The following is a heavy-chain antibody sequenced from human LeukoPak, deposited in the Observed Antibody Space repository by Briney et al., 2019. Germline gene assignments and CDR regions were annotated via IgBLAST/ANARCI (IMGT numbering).Heavy chain of an antibody. V-gene: IGHV4-39*01. CDR1: GDSISSSGYY. Sequence: SETLSLTCTVSGDSISSSGYYWAWIRQPPGKGLEWIGSIYYSGSTYYNPSLKSRVTISLDTSKNQFSLKLNSVTAADTAVYYCARTYGDYSYNCFDPWGQGTLVTVSS. CDR3: ARTYGDYSYNCFDP. D-gene: IGHD4-17*01. CDR2: IYYSGST. J-gene: IGHJ5*02.